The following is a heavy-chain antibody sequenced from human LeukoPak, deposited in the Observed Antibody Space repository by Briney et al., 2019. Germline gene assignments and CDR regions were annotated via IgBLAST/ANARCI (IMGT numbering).Heavy chain of an antibody. CDR2: IYHSGST. CDR3: ARRGSTSCFDY. V-gene: IGHV4-38-2*02. Sequence: SETLSLTCTVSGYSISSGYYWGWIRQPPGKGLEWIGSIYHSGSTYYNPSLKSRVTISVDTSKNQFSLKLSSVTAADTAVYYCARRGSTSCFDYWGQGTLVTVSS. CDR1: GYSISSGYY. J-gene: IGHJ4*02. D-gene: IGHD2-2*01.